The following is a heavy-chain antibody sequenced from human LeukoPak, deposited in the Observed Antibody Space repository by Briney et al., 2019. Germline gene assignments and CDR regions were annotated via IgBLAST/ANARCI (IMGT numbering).Heavy chain of an antibody. CDR1: GGSIRSSSYY. J-gene: IGHJ6*03. Sequence: QSSETLSLTCTVSGGSIRSSSYYWGWIRQPPGKGLEWIGSIYYSGSTYYNPSLNSRVTISVDTSKNQVSLKLSSVTAADTAVYYCARDLYDFWSGYHQGNYYYYYMDVWGKGTTVTVSS. D-gene: IGHD3-3*01. CDR2: IYYSGST. CDR3: ARDLYDFWSGYHQGNYYYYYMDV. V-gene: IGHV4-39*07.